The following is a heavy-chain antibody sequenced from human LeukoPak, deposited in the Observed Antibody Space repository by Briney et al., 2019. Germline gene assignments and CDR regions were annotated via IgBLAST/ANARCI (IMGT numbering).Heavy chain of an antibody. CDR2: ISAFTDDK. V-gene: IGHV1-18*01. Sequence: ASVKVSCKASGYTFTSYGVNWVQQAPGQGLDWMGWISAFTDDKNYAQNLQDRVTMTIDTSTSTAYMELRSLRSDDTAVYYCARGVVRTEVFDYWGQGTLVTVSS. J-gene: IGHJ4*02. D-gene: IGHD3-10*01. CDR1: GYTFTSYG. CDR3: ARGVVRTEVFDY.